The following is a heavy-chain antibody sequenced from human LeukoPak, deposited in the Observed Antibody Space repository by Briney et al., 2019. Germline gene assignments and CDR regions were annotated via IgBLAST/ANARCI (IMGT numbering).Heavy chain of an antibody. CDR1: GGSFSGYY. J-gene: IGHJ3*02. Sequence: SETLSLTYAVYGGSFSGYYWSWIRQPPGKGLEWIGEINHSGSTNYNPSLKSRVTISVDTSKNQFSLKLSSVTAADTAVYYCARGRFYDFWSGYPSDAFDIWGQGTMVTVSS. CDR3: ARGRFYDFWSGYPSDAFDI. V-gene: IGHV4-34*01. D-gene: IGHD3-3*01. CDR2: INHSGST.